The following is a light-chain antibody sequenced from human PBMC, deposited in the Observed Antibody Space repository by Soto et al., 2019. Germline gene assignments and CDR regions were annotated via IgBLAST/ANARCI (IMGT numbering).Light chain of an antibody. Sequence: IQLTQSPSSLSASVGDRVTVTCRASQGISSYLAWYQQKPGKAPKLLIYAASTLQSGVPSRFSGSGSGTDFTLTISSLQPEDFAIYYCQQYNTYWTFGQGTKVDIK. CDR1: QGISSY. CDR2: AAS. CDR3: QQYNTYWT. J-gene: IGKJ1*01. V-gene: IGKV1-9*01.